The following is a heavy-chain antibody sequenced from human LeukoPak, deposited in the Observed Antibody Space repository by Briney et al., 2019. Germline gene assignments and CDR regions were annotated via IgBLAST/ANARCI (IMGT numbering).Heavy chain of an antibody. J-gene: IGHJ4*02. CDR3: ARELAAAGDY. D-gene: IGHD6-13*01. Sequence: ASVKVSCKASGYTFTSYGISWVRQAPGQGLEWMGWINPNSGGTNYAQKFQGRVTMTRDTSISTAYMELSRLRSDDTAVYCCARELAAAGDYWGQGTLVTVSS. V-gene: IGHV1-2*02. CDR1: GYTFTSYG. CDR2: INPNSGGT.